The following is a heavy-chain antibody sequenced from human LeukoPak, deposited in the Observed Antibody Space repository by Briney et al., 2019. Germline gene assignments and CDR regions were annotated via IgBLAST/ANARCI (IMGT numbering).Heavy chain of an antibody. J-gene: IGHJ4*02. CDR1: GGSISDYY. CDR2: IYYTGDT. Sequence: SETLSLTCTASGGSISDYYWTWIRQPPGKGLEWIGYIYYTGDTSYNPSLKSRVTVSIDTSKNHFSLRLSSVTAADTAVYYCAGYYSDRSGYDFWGQGTLVTVSS. D-gene: IGHD3-22*01. CDR3: AGYYSDRSGYDF. V-gene: IGHV4-59*01.